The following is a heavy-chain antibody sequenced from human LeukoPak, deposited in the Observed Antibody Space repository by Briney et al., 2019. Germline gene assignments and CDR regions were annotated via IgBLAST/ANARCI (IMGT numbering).Heavy chain of an antibody. CDR1: GFTFTTYG. CDR3: AREGALTVTKDAFDI. Sequence: GGSLRLSCSASGFTFTTYGMNWVRQAPGKGLEWVSYISASGSTIYYADSVKGRFTFSRDNSKNLLYLQMNSLRAEDTAVYFCAREGALTVTKDAFDIWGQGTMVTVSS. J-gene: IGHJ3*02. V-gene: IGHV3-48*04. CDR2: ISASGSTI. D-gene: IGHD4-17*01.